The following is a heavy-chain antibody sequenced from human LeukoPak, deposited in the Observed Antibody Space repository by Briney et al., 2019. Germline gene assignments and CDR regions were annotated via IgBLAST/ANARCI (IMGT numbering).Heavy chain of an antibody. D-gene: IGHD1-14*01. J-gene: IGHJ4*02. V-gene: IGHV4-59*01. CDR2: TYYSGTT. Sequence: SETLSLTCTVSGGSIRSYYWNWIRQPPGKGLEWIGYTYYSGTTKYNSSLKSRVTISVDTSKNQFSLKPSSVTAADTAVYYCARETALAFDHWGQGTLVTVSS. CDR3: ARETALAFDH. CDR1: GGSIRSYY.